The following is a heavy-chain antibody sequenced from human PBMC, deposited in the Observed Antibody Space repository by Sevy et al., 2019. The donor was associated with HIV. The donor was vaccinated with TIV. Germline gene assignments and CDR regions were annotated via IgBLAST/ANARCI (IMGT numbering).Heavy chain of an antibody. V-gene: IGHV4-31*03. J-gene: IGHJ6*02. CDR2: ICCGGST. Sequence: SETLSLTCTVSGGSVSSTGFYWTWIRQHPGKGVEWIGYICCGGSTYYNPSLKSRSTISVDTSKNQFSLRLTSVTAADTAVYYCSKGGGALDGGMDVWGQGTTVTVSS. D-gene: IGHD2-21*01. CDR1: GGSVSSTGFY. CDR3: SKGGGALDGGMDV.